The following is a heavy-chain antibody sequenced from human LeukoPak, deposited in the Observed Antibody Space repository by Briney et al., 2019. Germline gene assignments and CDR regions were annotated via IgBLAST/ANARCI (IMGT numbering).Heavy chain of an antibody. Sequence: GGSLRLSCAASGFPFRSYGMNWVRQAPGKGLEWVAVISYDGSNKYYADSVKGRFTISRDNSKNTLYLQMNSLRAEDTAVYYCAKGPYSSSWYSFYYFDYWGQGTLVTVSS. CDR2: ISYDGSNK. CDR3: AKGPYSSSWYSFYYFDY. CDR1: GFPFRSYG. D-gene: IGHD6-13*01. J-gene: IGHJ4*02. V-gene: IGHV3-30*18.